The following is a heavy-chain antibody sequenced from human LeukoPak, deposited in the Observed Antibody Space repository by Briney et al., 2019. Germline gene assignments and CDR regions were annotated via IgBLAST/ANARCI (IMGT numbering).Heavy chain of an antibody. V-gene: IGHV4-59*01. CDR3: ARAQMGTSSPNSFDY. Sequence: SETLSLTCTVSGGSISSYYWSWIRQPPGKGLEWIGYIYYSGSTNYNPSLKSRATISVDTSKNQFSLKLSSLRSEDTAVYYCARAQMGTSSPNSFDYWGQGTLVAVSS. CDR1: GGSISSYY. D-gene: IGHD6-13*01. CDR2: IYYSGST. J-gene: IGHJ4*02.